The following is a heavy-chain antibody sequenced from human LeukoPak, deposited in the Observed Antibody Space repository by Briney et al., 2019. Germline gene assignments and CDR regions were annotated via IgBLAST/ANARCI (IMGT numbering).Heavy chain of an antibody. J-gene: IGHJ4*02. V-gene: IGHV4-39*07. CDR2: ICHSGST. D-gene: IGHD6-19*01. CDR1: GGAISSSSYY. Sequence: PSETLSLTCTVSGGAISSSSYYWGWIHQPPGTGLEWIGSICHSGSTYYNPSLKSRVTISVDRSKNQFSLKLSSVTAADTAVYYCARGPRGPTRGSGWYYFDYRGQGTLVTVSS. CDR3: ARGPRGPTRGSGWYYFDY.